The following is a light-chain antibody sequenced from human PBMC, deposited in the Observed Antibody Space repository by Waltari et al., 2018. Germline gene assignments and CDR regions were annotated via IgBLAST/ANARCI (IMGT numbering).Light chain of an antibody. CDR1: RSNLGNTY. V-gene: IGLV1-51*02. CDR3: GTWDSSLSGAV. J-gene: IGLJ7*01. CDR2: ENT. Sequence: QSVLTQPPSVSAAPGQRVTISCSGGRSNLGNTYLSWYRQFPGTAPKLLIHENTARPSGIPGRFSGSNPGTSATLSSTGLQAGDEADYYCGTWDSSLSGAVFGGGTHLTVL.